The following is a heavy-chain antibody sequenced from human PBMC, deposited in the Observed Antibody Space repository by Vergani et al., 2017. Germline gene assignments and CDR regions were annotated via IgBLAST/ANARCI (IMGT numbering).Heavy chain of an antibody. V-gene: IGHV4-31*03. CDR3: ARGRYDYVWGSYRPTSGYYYMDV. D-gene: IGHD3-16*02. CDR1: GGSISSGGYY. Sequence: QVQLQESGPGLVKPSQTLSLTCTVSGGSISSGGYYWSWIRQHPGKGLEWIGYIYYSGSTNYNPSLKSRVTISVDTSKNQFSLKLSSVTAADTAVYYCARGRYDYVWGSYRPTSGYYYMDVWGKGTTVTVSS. J-gene: IGHJ6*03. CDR2: IYYSGST.